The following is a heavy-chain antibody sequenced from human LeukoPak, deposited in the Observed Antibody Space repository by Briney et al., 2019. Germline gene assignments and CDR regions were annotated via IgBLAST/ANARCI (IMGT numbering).Heavy chain of an antibody. CDR2: ISPYNGSA. D-gene: IGHD6-13*01. V-gene: IGHV1-18*01. CDR3: ARETMYSSSWDY. J-gene: IGHJ4*02. CDR1: GYTFARYG. Sequence: ASVIVSCKASGYTFARYGLSWVRQAPGQGLEWMGWISPYNGSANYAQKLQGRVTMTTDTSTSTAYMELRSLRSDDTAVYYCARETMYSSSWDYWGQGTLVTVSS.